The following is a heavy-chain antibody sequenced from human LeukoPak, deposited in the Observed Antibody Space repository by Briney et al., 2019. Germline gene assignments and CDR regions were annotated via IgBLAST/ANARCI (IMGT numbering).Heavy chain of an antibody. CDR1: GYTFTSYD. CDR2: MNPNSGNT. V-gene: IGHV1-8*02. J-gene: IGHJ2*01. D-gene: IGHD6-13*01. CDR3: ARDLQLGYSSSWYDWYFDL. Sequence: ASVKVSCKASGYTFTSYDINWVRQATGQGLEWMEWMNPNSGNTGYAQKLQGRVTMTTDTSTSTAYMELRSLRSDDTAVYYCARDLQLGYSSSWYDWYFDLWGRGTLVTVSS.